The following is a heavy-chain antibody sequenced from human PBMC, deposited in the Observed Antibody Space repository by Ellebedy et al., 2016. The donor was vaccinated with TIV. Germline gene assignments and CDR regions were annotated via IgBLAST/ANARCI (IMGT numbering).Heavy chain of an antibody. D-gene: IGHD4-17*01. CDR2: IYQDGSDE. Sequence: GGSLRLSCAASXFSFRSYWMXXVRQAPGKGLVFVANIYQDGSDEYYVDSVKGRFTISRDNDNKALFLQMNSLRVEDTAVYYCARRGSNGDYAVQINSWFDRWGRGTLVTVSS. CDR3: ARRGSNGDYAVQINSWFDR. J-gene: IGHJ5*02. V-gene: IGHV3-7*01. CDR1: XFSFRSYW.